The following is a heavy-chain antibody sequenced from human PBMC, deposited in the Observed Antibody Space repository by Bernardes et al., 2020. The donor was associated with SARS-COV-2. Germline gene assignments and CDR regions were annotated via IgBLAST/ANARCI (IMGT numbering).Heavy chain of an antibody. CDR2: INQDGSHA. Sequence: AGSLFLSCAASGFTFNTPWMRWVRQAPGKGLECVASINQDGSHADYVDSVKGRFTISRDNAKNSLYLQMNGLRVEDTALYYCAGGGGYWGQGALVTVSS. D-gene: IGHD2-15*01. V-gene: IGHV3-7*04. J-gene: IGHJ4*02. CDR1: GFTFNTPW. CDR3: AGGGGY.